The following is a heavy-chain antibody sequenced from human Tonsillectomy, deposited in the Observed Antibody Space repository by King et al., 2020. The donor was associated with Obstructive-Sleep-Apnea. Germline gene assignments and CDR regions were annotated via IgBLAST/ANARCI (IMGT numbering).Heavy chain of an antibody. CDR3: ARGVGSAMITAWLDP. V-gene: IGHV1-69*01. CDR2: IIPIFGTP. J-gene: IGHJ5*02. D-gene: IGHD5-18*01. CDR1: GGAFISSA. Sequence: AQLVQSGAEVKKPGSSVMVSCKASGGAFISSALSWVRQAPGQGLEWMGGIIPIFGTPDYAQKFQGRVTITADEYTRTIYLELNSLRSEDTAVYYCARGVGSAMITAWLDPCGQGTLVSVSS.